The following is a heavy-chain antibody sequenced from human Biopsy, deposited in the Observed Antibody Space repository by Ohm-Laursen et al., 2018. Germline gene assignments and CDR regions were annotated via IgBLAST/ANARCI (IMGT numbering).Heavy chain of an antibody. CDR2: IIPMFGTA. CDR3: ARGPHSGSHSCFDY. CDR1: GGTFSNYG. D-gene: IGHD1-26*01. J-gene: IGHJ4*02. V-gene: IGHV1-69*01. Sequence: KVSCKAPGGTFSNYGVNWVRQAPGQGLEWMGGIIPMFGTANYAQMFQGRVTISADESTSTSYMELSSLTTEDTAIYYCARGPHSGSHSCFDYWGRGTLVTVSS.